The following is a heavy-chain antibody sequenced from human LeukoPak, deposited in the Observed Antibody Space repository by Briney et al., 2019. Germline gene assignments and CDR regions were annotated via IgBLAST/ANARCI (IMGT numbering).Heavy chain of an antibody. CDR2: IYYSGST. CDR3: ARQGTYYDILTGPALDY. V-gene: IGHV4-39*01. CDR1: GGSISSSSYY. D-gene: IGHD3-9*01. Sequence: SETLSLTCTVSGGSISSSSYYWGWIRQPPGKGLEWIGSIYYSGSTYYNPSLKSRVTISVDTSKNQFSLKLSSVTAADTAVYYCARQGTYYDILTGPALDYWGQGTLVTVSS. J-gene: IGHJ4*02.